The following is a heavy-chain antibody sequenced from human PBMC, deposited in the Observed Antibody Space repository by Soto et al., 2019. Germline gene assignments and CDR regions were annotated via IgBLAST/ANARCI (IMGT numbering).Heavy chain of an antibody. CDR2: IYSSGTA. CDR1: GGSIGSSSYY. J-gene: IGHJ5*02. D-gene: IGHD3-3*01. CDR3: ARGQRFSDWFDP. V-gene: IGHV4-39*07. Sequence: SETLSLTCSVSGGSIGSSSYYFGWIRQPPGKGLEWIGSIYSSGTAKYNPSLQSRVTMSLDTSKNQFSLRLTSVTAADTAVYYCARGQRFSDWFDPWGQGTLVTVSS.